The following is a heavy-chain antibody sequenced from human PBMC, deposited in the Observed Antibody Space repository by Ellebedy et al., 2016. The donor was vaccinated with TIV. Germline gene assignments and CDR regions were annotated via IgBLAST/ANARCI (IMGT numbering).Heavy chain of an antibody. D-gene: IGHD6-13*01. CDR2: TSGSGGSK. CDR1: GFTFSRYA. Sequence: GESLKISCAASGFTFSRYAMSWVRQAPGKGLEWVSATSGSGGSKYYADSVKGRFTISRDNSKNTLYLQMNSLRVEDTAVYYCTKDSGFVAAAGTGYWGPGTLVTVSS. J-gene: IGHJ4*02. CDR3: TKDSGFVAAAGTGY. V-gene: IGHV3-23*01.